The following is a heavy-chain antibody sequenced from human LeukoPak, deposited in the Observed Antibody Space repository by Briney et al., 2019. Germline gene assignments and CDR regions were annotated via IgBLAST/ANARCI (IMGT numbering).Heavy chain of an antibody. Sequence: PGGSLRLSCAASGFTFRTYWMSWVRQAPGKGLEWVANIKQDGSEKYYVDSVKGRFTISRDNAKNSLYLQMNSLRAEDTAVYYCARGQAVYDFWSGYPLYYYYYMDVWGKGTTVTVSS. CDR2: IKQDGSEK. V-gene: IGHV3-7*01. CDR3: ARGQAVYDFWSGYPLYYYYYMDV. D-gene: IGHD3-3*01. J-gene: IGHJ6*03. CDR1: GFTFRTYW.